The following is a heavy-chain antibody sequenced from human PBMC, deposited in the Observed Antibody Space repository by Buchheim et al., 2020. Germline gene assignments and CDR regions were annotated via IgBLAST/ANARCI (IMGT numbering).Heavy chain of an antibody. CDR3: ARDVGTYYYYGMDV. D-gene: IGHD1-26*01. V-gene: IGHV4-61*02. CDR1: GGSISSGSYY. J-gene: IGHJ6*02. Sequence: QVQLQESGPGLVKPSQTLSLTCTVSGGSISSGSYYWSWIRQPAGKGLEWIGRIYTSGSTNYNPSLKSRVTISVDTSKNQFSLKLSSVTAADTAVYYCARDVGTYYYYGMDVWGQGTT. CDR2: IYTSGST.